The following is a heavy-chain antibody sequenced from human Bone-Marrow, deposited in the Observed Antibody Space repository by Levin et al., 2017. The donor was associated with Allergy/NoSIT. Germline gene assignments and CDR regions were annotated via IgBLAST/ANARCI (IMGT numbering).Heavy chain of an antibody. CDR2: IYPGDSDT. CDR3: ARLALNIVVVVAAYSGAFDI. Sequence: GGSLRLSCKGSGYSFTSYWIGWVRQMPGKGLEWMGIIYPGDSDTRYSPSFQGQVTISADKSISTAYLQWSSLKASDTAMYYCARLALNIVVVVAAYSGAFDIWGQGTMVTVSS. CDR1: GYSFTSYW. J-gene: IGHJ3*02. D-gene: IGHD2-15*01. V-gene: IGHV5-51*01.